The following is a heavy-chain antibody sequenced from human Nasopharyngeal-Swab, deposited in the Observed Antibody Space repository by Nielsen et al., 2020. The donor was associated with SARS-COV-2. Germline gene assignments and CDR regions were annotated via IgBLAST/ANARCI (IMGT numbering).Heavy chain of an antibody. J-gene: IGHJ6*02. CDR3: ARKGAYYYCYYGMDV. V-gene: IGHV3-7*01. Sequence: WIRQPPGKGLEWVANIKQDGSEKYYVDSVKGRFTISRDNAKNSLYLQMNSLRAEDTAVYYCARKGAYYYCYYGMDVWGQGTTVTVSS. D-gene: IGHD3-16*01. CDR2: IKQDGSEK.